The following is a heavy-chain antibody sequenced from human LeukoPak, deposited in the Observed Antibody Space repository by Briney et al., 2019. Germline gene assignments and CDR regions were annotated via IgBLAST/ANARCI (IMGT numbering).Heavy chain of an antibody. D-gene: IGHD3-22*01. CDR3: AKVTLYYYDSSGYSGQDAFDI. CDR1: GFTFSSYG. V-gene: IGHV3-33*06. CDR2: IWYDGSNK. Sequence: GRSLRLSCAASGFTFSSYGMHWVRQAPGKGLEWVAVIWYDGSNKYYADSVKGRFTISRDNSKNTLYLQMNSLRAEDTAVYYCAKVTLYYYDSSGYSGQDAFDIWGQGTMVTVSS. J-gene: IGHJ3*02.